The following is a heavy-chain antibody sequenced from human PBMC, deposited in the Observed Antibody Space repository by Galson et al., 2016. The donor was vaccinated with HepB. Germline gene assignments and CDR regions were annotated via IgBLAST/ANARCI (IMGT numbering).Heavy chain of an antibody. V-gene: IGHV3-30*03. D-gene: IGHD3-16*01. CDR2: ISNDGNNK. CDR1: GFTFSSYS. J-gene: IGHJ4*02. CDR3: AGAFVF. Sequence: SLRLSCAASGFTFSSYSMNWVRQAPGKGLESVAVISNDGNNKYYADSVKGRFTISRDNSKNTLYLQMNSLRPEDTFLYYCAGAFVFWGQGIQVTVPP.